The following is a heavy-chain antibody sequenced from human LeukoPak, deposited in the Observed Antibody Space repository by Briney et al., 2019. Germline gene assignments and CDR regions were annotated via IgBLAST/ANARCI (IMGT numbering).Heavy chain of an antibody. Sequence: ASVKVSCKASGYTFTGYYMHWVRQAPGQGLEWMGWINPNSGDTNYAQKFQGRVTMTRDTSISTAYMELTRLRSDDTAVYYCAGGFLAAVLDYWGQGTLVTVSS. V-gene: IGHV1-2*02. CDR1: GYTFTGYY. CDR3: AGGFLAAVLDY. J-gene: IGHJ4*02. CDR2: INPNSGDT. D-gene: IGHD6-13*01.